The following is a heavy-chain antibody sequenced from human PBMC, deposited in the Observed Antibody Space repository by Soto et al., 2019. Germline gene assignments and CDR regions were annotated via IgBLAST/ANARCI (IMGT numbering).Heavy chain of an antibody. J-gene: IGHJ4*02. CDR1: GGSISSYY. D-gene: IGHD3-9*01. Sequence: SETLSLTCTVSGGSISSYYWSWIRQPPGKGLEWIGYIYYSGSTYYNPSLKSRVTISVDTSKNQFSLKLSSVTAADTAVYYCARAPGYFDWAQWGQGTLVTVSS. CDR3: ARAPGYFDWAQ. CDR2: IYYSGST. V-gene: IGHV4-59*04.